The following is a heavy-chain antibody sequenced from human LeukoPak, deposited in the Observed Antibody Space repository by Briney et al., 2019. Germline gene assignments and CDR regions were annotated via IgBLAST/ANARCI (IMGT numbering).Heavy chain of an antibody. CDR3: ARVRAAHYYDY. CDR1: GFSLSGYG. V-gene: IGHV3-30-3*01. D-gene: IGHD6-6*01. CDR2: ISYDGSKK. J-gene: IGHJ4*02. Sequence: PGRSLRLSCAASGFSLSGYGMHWVRQAPGKGLEWVAVISYDGSKKYYADSVKGRFTISRDNPKNTQYLEMNSLKAEDTAVYYCARVRAAHYYDYWSQGTLVTVSS.